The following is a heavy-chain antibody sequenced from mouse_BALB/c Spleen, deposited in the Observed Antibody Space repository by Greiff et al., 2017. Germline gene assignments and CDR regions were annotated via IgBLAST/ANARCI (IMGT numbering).Heavy chain of an antibody. Sequence: VQLQQSGAALVKPGASVKLSCTASGFNIKDTYMHWVKQRPEQGLEWIGRIDPANGNTKYDPKFQGKATITADTSSNTAYLQLSSLTSEDTAVYYCARGGYDGTPFAYWGQGTLGTVSA. CDR2: IDPANGNT. CDR3: ARGGYDGTPFAY. V-gene: IGHV14-3*02. CDR1: GFNIKDTY. J-gene: IGHJ3*01. D-gene: IGHD2-2*01.